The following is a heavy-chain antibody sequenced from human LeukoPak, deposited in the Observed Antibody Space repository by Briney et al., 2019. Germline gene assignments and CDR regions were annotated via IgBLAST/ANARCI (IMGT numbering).Heavy chain of an antibody. V-gene: IGHV3-23*01. CDR3: AKDGGWDDYGDFSPLDY. J-gene: IGHJ4*02. CDR2: ISGSGGST. D-gene: IGHD4-17*01. Sequence: GGSLRLSCAASGFTFSSYAMSWVRQAPGKGLEWVSAISGSGGSTYYADSVKGRFTISRDNSKNTLCLQMNSLRAEDTAVYYCAKDGGWDDYGDFSPLDYWGQGTLVTVSS. CDR1: GFTFSSYA.